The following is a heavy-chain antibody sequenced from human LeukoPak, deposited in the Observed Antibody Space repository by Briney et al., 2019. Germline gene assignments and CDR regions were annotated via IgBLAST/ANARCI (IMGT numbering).Heavy chain of an antibody. CDR2: IYSSGTT. CDR3: ARETRAPTRAMDV. V-gene: IGHV4-4*07. Sequence: SETLSLTCTVSGGSISNYYWSWIRQPAGKGLEWIGPIYSSGTTNYNPSLNSRVTMSVDTSKNQFSLKLSSVTAADTAVYFCARETRAPTRAMDVWGQGTTVTVSS. J-gene: IGHJ6*02. D-gene: IGHD4-11*01. CDR1: GGSISNYY.